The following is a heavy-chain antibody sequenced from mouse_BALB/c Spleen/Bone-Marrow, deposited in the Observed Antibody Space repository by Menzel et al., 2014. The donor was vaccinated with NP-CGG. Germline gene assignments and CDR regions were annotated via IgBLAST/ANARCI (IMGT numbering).Heavy chain of an antibody. V-gene: IGHV2-2*02. CDR1: GFSLTSYG. J-gene: IGHJ2*01. Sequence: QVHVKQSGPGLVQPSQSLSITCTVSGFSLTSYGVHWVRQSPGKGLEWLGVIWSGGIANYKAGFISRLSISKDNSKSQIFFKMNSLQANDTAIYYCARNGNYYFDYWGQGTPLTVSS. CDR3: ARNGNYYFDY. D-gene: IGHD2-1*01. CDR2: IWSGGIA.